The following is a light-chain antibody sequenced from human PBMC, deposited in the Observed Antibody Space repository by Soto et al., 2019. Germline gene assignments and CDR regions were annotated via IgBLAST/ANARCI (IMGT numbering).Light chain of an antibody. V-gene: IGLV1-40*01. CDR3: QSYDGSLSGSVV. Sequence: QSVLTQPPSVSGAPGQRVTISCTGSNSNIGAGYDVHWYQQLPGTAPKLLIYANSNRPSGVPDRFSGSKSGTSASLAITGLQADDEADYYCQSYDGSLSGSVVFGGGTKLTVL. CDR2: ANS. CDR1: NSNIGAGYD. J-gene: IGLJ3*02.